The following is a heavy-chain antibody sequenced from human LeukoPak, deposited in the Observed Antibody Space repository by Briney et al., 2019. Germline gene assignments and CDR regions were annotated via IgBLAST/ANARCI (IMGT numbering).Heavy chain of an antibody. Sequence: PSETLSLTCAVYGGSFSGYYWSWIRQPPGKGLEWIGEINHSGSTNYNPSLKSRVTISGDTSKNQFSLKLSSVTAADTAVYYCARGRHDITMIVVVMTSVSYYLDVWGKGTTVTVS. V-gene: IGHV4-34*01. D-gene: IGHD3-22*01. CDR3: ARGRHDITMIVVVMTSVSYYLDV. J-gene: IGHJ6*03. CDR2: INHSGST. CDR1: GGSFSGYY.